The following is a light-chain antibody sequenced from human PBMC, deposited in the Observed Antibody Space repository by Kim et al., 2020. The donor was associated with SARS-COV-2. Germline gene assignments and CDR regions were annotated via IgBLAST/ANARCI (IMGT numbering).Light chain of an antibody. Sequence: SYELTQPPSVSVAPGKTARITCGGNDIGSKSVHWYQQKPGQAPVLVIFYDSDRPSGIPERFSASNSGNTATLTISRVEAGDEADFYCQVWDSSSDHPYVF. CDR1: DIGSKS. J-gene: IGLJ1*01. CDR2: YDS. V-gene: IGLV3-21*04. CDR3: QVWDSSSDHPYV.